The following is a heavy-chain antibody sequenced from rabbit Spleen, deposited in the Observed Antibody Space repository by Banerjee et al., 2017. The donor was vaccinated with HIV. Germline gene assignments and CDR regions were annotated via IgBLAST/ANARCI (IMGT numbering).Heavy chain of an antibody. CDR1: GFTLSSYYM. J-gene: IGHJ4*01. CDR3: ARGNYNQGDGFNL. Sequence: QEHLKESGGGLVQPGGSLKLSCTASGFTLSSYYMNWVRQAPGKGLEWIACVAAGSSGSTYYASWAKGRFTISKASSTTVTLQMTSLTAADTATYFCARGNYNQGDGFNLWGQGTLVTVS. V-gene: IGHV1S45*01. D-gene: IGHD1-1*01. CDR2: VAAGSSGST.